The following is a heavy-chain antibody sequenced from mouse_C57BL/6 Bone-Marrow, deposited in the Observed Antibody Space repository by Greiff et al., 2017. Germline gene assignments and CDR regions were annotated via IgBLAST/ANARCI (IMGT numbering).Heavy chain of an antibody. J-gene: IGHJ4*01. D-gene: IGHD1-1*01. CDR2: INPSNGGT. V-gene: IGHV1-53*01. CDR1: GYTFTSYW. CDR3: ARRDYGSSLLYAMDY. Sequence: QVQLQQPGTELVKPGASVKLSCKASGYTFTSYWMHWVKQRPGQGLEWIGNINPSNGGTNYNEKFKSKATLTVDKSSSTAYMQLNSLTSEYSAVYCCARRDYGSSLLYAMDYWGQGTSVTVSS.